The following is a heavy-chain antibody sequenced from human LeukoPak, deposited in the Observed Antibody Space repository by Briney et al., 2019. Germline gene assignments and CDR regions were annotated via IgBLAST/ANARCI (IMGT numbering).Heavy chain of an antibody. Sequence: ASVKVSCKASGYTFSSYDINWVRQATGQGLEWMGWMNPSTGNTGYAQKFQGRVTMTRDTSTSTAYMELSSLKSEDTAVYYCARDADVAGRFLEWLPAYYYYYMDVWGKGTTVTVSS. J-gene: IGHJ6*03. CDR1: GYTFSSYD. D-gene: IGHD3-3*01. V-gene: IGHV1-8*01. CDR3: ARDADVAGRFLEWLPAYYYYYMDV. CDR2: MNPSTGNT.